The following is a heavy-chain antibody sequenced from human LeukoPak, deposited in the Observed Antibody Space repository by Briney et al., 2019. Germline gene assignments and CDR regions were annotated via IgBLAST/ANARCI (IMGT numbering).Heavy chain of an antibody. CDR1: GFTVNSDY. J-gene: IGHJ3*01. CDR3: ASPIFRGSYYDSRPSDV. D-gene: IGHD1-26*01. Sequence: PGGSLRLSCAASGFTVNSDYMTWVRQAPGKGLEWVSLISSGGTTYYADSVRGRVTISRDNSKNTLYLRMNSLRPEDTAVYYCASPIFRGSYYDSRPSDVWGPGTMVTVSS. CDR2: ISSGGTT. V-gene: IGHV3-66*02.